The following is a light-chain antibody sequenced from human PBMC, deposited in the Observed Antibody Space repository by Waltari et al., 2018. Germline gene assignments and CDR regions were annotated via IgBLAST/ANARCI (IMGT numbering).Light chain of an antibody. Sequence: QSVLTQPPSASGAPGQRVTISCSGRRSNWYVYPPGRAPQLLIYGGNQRPSGVPARFSGSQSGTSASLAISGLQSDDEGDYYCAAWDDSLKYVAFGGGTKLTVV. CDR2: GGN. CDR1: RSN. V-gene: IGLV1-44*01. J-gene: IGLJ2*01. CDR3: AAWDDSLKYVA.